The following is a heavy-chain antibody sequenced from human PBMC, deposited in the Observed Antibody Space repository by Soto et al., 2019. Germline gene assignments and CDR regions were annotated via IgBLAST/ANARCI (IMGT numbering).Heavy chain of an antibody. CDR3: ARDKGYCSSTSCYYDYCMDV. CDR1: GFVFSSYH. V-gene: IGHV3-48*01. J-gene: IGHJ6*03. Sequence: EVQLVESGGGLVQPGGSPRLSCAASGFVFSSYHMNWVRQAPGKGLEWISYISSSSDNIYYADSVRGRFTISRDNAKNSLYLQMNSLRAEDTAVYYCARDKGYCSSTSCYYDYCMDVWGKGTTVTVSS. D-gene: IGHD2-2*01. CDR2: ISSSSDNI.